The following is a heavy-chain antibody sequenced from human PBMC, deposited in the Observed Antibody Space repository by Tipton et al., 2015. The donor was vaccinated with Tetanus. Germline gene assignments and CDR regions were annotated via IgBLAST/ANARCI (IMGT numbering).Heavy chain of an antibody. D-gene: IGHD3-22*01. Sequence: AGLVKPSETLSPTCAVYGGSFSGFYWSWIRQPPGRGLEWIGEINPSGGASYNPSLKSRVTISVDTSKNQFSLKLSSVTAADTAVYYCARHFHENSVYYELDIDYWGQGTLVTVSS. CDR1: GGSFSGFY. J-gene: IGHJ4*02. V-gene: IGHV4-34*01. CDR3: ARHFHENSVYYELDIDY. CDR2: INPSGGA.